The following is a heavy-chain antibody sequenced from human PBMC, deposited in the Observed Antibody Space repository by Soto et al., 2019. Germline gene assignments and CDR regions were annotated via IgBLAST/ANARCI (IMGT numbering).Heavy chain of an antibody. CDR3: ARGSGAVAGGLGDFDS. V-gene: IGHV1-3*01. CDR1: GDTFATYT. CDR2: INADNGET. D-gene: IGHD6-19*01. Sequence: QVQLVQSGTEMKKPGASVTVSCKASGDTFATYTIHWVRQAPGHRLDWMGWINADNGETKYSQSFQARVSIPRDTSASTAYMELSSLRSEDTALYYCARGSGAVAGGLGDFDSWGQGRLVTVSS. J-gene: IGHJ4*02.